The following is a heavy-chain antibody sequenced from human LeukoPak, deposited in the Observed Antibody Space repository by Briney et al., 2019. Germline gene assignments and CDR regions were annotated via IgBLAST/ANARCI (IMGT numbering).Heavy chain of an antibody. J-gene: IGHJ6*03. V-gene: IGHV3-21*01. CDR2: ISSSSSYI. CDR1: GFTFSSYS. CDR3: ARSGGSTVFYYMDV. Sequence: GGSLRLSCAASGFTFSSYSMNWVRQAPGKGLEWVSSISSSSSYIYYADSVKGRFTISRDNAKNSPYLQMNSLRAEDTAVYYCARSGGSTVFYYMDVWGKGTTVTVSS. D-gene: IGHD2-2*01.